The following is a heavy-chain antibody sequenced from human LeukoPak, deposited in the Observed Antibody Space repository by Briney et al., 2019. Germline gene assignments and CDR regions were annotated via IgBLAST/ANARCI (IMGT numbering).Heavy chain of an antibody. V-gene: IGHV1-69*02. CDR2: IIPILGIA. CDR1: GGTFSSYT. D-gene: IGHD4-17*01. Sequence: SVKVSCKASGGTFSSYTISWVRQAPGQGLEWMGRIIPILGIANYAQKFQGRVTITADKSTSTAYMELSSLRSEDTAVYYGARGPDYGDYRDGALDIWGQGTMVTVSS. CDR3: ARGPDYGDYRDGALDI. J-gene: IGHJ3*02.